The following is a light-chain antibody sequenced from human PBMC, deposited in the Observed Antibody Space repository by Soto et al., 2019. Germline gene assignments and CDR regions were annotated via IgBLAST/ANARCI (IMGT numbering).Light chain of an antibody. J-gene: IGKJ4*01. Sequence: VLTQSPVTLSLSPGERATLSCRASQSVSSYLAWYQQKPGQAPRLLIYDASNRATGGPARFSGSGSGTDFTLTINSLEPEDFAVYYCQQRSNWPPPTFGGGTKVEIK. CDR2: DAS. CDR1: QSVSSY. CDR3: QQRSNWPPPT. V-gene: IGKV3-11*01.